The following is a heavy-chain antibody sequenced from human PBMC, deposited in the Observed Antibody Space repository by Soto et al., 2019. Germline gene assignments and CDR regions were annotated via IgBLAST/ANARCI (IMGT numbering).Heavy chain of an antibody. CDR2: INPNSGGT. J-gene: IGHJ4*02. V-gene: IGHV1-2*02. CDR3: ARESHYYDSSATDC. Sequence: GASVTVSCPASGYSFTGYYIHWVRQAPGLGLEWMGWINPNSGGTNFAQRFQARVTLTRDSSISTAYMELSGLGSDDTAGYFCARESHYYDSSATDCWGQGTRVTVS. CDR1: GYSFTGYY. D-gene: IGHD3-22*01.